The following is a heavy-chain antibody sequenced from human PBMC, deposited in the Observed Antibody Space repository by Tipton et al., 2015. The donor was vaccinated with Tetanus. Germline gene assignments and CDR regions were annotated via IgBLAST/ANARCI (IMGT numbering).Heavy chain of an antibody. Sequence: TLSLTCSVSGVSMSTTNYFWGWIRQPPGKPLEWIGSIYYSGSTYYNPSLKSRVTISVDTSKNQFSLKLSSVTAADTAVYYCARHKDYYFYVMDVWGQGTTVTVSS. V-gene: IGHV4-39*01. CDR3: ARHKDYYFYVMDV. J-gene: IGHJ6*02. CDR2: IYYSGST. CDR1: GVSMSTTNYF.